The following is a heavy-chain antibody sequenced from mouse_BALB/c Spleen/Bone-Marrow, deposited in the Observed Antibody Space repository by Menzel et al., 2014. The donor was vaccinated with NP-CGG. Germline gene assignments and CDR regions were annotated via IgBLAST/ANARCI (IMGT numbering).Heavy chain of an antibody. CDR1: GFTFSSYT. Sequence: EVHLVESGGGLVQPGGSLKLSCAASGFTFSSYTMPWVRQIPGKSLEWVAYISNGGGTTYYPDTVKGRFTISRDNAKNTLYLQMSGLKSEDTAMYYCVRHSAIIVADNWGQGAPLTLSP. CDR2: ISNGGGTT. CDR3: VRHSAIIVADN. J-gene: IGHJ2*01. V-gene: IGHV5-12-2*01. D-gene: IGHD2-5*01.